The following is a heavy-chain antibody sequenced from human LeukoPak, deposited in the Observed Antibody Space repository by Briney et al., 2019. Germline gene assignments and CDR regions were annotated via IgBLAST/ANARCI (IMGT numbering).Heavy chain of an antibody. J-gene: IGHJ4*02. CDR3: ARLGKDLYYDFWSGPDEIDY. D-gene: IGHD3-3*01. CDR1: GGSISSSSYY. V-gene: IGHV4-39*01. CDR2: IYYSGST. Sequence: SETLSLTCTVSGGSISSSSYYWGWIRQPPGKGLEWIGSIYYSGSTYYNPSLKSRVTISVDTSKNQFSLKLSSVTAADTAVYYCARLGKDLYYDFWSGPDEIDYWGQGTLVTVSS.